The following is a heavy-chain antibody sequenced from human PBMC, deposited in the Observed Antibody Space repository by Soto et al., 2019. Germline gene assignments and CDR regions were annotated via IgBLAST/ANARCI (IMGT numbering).Heavy chain of an antibody. V-gene: IGHV2-5*02. CDR2: IYWDDDK. CDR3: AHRRFDIPLDDTNYFDY. J-gene: IGHJ4*02. D-gene: IGHD2-2*02. CDR1: GFSLSTSGVG. Sequence: SGPTLVNPTQTPTLTCTFSGFSLSTSGVGVGWIRQPPGKALEWLALIYWDDDKRYSPSLKSRLTITKDTSKNQVVLTMTNMDPVDTATYYCAHRRFDIPLDDTNYFDYWGQGTLVTVSS.